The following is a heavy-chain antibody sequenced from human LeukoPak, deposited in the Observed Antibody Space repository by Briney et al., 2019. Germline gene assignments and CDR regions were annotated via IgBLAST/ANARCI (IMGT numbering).Heavy chain of an antibody. J-gene: IGHJ4*02. CDR3: AKVLTMYSSSWYYFDY. CDR2: ISGSGGST. CDR1: GFTFSSYA. V-gene: IGHV3-23*01. D-gene: IGHD6-13*01. Sequence: GGSLRLSCAASGFTFSSYAMSWVRQAPGKGLEWVSAISGSGGSTYYADSVKGRFTISRDNSKNTLYLKMNSLRAEDTAVYYCAKVLTMYSSSWYYFDYWGQGTLVTVSS.